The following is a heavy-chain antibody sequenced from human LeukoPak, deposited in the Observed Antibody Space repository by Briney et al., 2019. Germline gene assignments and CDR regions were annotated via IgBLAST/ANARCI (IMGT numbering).Heavy chain of an antibody. V-gene: IGHV4-59*01. J-gene: IGHJ4*02. CDR2: MYYSGST. CDR3: ARTPATTWTNHFDY. D-gene: IGHD4-17*01. CDR1: GGSISTYY. Sequence: SETLSLTCTVSGGSISTYYWNWIRPSPGKGLEWIGYMYYSGSTNYNPSLKSRVTISVDTSKNESSLKLSSVTAADTAVYYCARTPATTWTNHFDYWGQGTLVTVSS.